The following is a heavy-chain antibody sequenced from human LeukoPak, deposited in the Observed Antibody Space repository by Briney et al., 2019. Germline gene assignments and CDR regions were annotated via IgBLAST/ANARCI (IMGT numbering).Heavy chain of an antibody. D-gene: IGHD5-18*01. V-gene: IGHV4-59*01. CDR2: IYYSGST. J-gene: IGHJ4*02. Sequence: SETLSLPCTVSGGSISSYYWSWIRRPPGKGLEWIGYIYYSGSTNYNPSLKSRVTISVDTSKNQFSLKLSSVTAADTAVYYCARVNSYGSAFDYWGQGTLVTVSS. CDR3: ARVNSYGSAFDY. CDR1: GGSISSYY.